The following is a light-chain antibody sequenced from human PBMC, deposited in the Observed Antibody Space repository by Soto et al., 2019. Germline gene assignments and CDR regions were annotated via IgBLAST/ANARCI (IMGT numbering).Light chain of an antibody. CDR1: QSISSW. V-gene: IGKV1-5*03. CDR3: QQYNSYSIT. J-gene: IGKJ5*01. Sequence: DIRMTQSPSTLSASVGDRVTITCRASQSISSWLAWYQQKPGKAPKLLIYKSSSLESGVPSRFSGSGSGTECTLTISCLQPDDFATYYCQQYNSYSITFGQGTRLEIK. CDR2: KSS.